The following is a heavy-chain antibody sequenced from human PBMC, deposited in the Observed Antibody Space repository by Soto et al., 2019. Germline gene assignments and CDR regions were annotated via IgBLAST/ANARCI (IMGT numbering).Heavy chain of an antibody. J-gene: IGHJ6*02. CDR2: ISYSGTT. D-gene: IGHD6-6*01. V-gene: IGHV4-59*01. Sequence: QVQLQESGPGLVKPSETLSLTCTVSGDSISNYHWSWIRQPPGKGLEWIGSISYSGTTNYNPSLKSRVTIPVDTSNNQFSLELRSVTAADTAVYYCAREGGNAARFYYYFGMDVWGQGTTVTVSS. CDR3: AREGGNAARFYYYFGMDV. CDR1: GDSISNYH.